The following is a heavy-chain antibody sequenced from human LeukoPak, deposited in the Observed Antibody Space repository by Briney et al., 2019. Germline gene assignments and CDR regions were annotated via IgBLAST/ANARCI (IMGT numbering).Heavy chain of an antibody. Sequence: GASVKVSCKASGYTFTSYGISWVRQAPGQGLEWMGWISAYNGNTNYAQKLQGRVTMTTDTSTSTAYMELRSLRSDDTAVYYCARDFPVRDYYDSSGYYDYWGQGTLVTVSS. CDR1: GYTFTSYG. D-gene: IGHD3-22*01. J-gene: IGHJ4*02. CDR3: ARDFPVRDYYDSSGYYDY. CDR2: ISAYNGNT. V-gene: IGHV1-18*01.